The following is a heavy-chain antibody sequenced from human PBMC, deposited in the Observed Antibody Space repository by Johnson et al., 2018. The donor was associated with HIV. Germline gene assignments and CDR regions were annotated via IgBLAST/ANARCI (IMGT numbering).Heavy chain of an antibody. J-gene: IGHJ3*02. CDR2: LSGSGGRT. CDR3: ATSTVSDSSSWYHLEMAFDI. D-gene: IGHD6-13*01. Sequence: MLLVESGGGVVRPGGSLRLSCAASGFTFDDYGMSWVRQAPGKGLEWVSALSGSGGRTYYADSVKGRFTITIANSKNTLYLQMNSLRAEDTAVYYCATSTVSDSSSWYHLEMAFDIWGQGTMVTVSS. CDR1: GFTFDDYG. V-gene: IGHV3-23*04.